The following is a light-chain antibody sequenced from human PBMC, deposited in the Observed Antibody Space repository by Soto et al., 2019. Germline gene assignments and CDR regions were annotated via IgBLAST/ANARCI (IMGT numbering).Light chain of an antibody. CDR1: QSVSSY. Sequence: EIVLTQSPATLSLSPGERATLSCRASQSVSSYLAWYQQKPGQATRLLIYDASNRATGIPARFSGSGSGTDFTLTISSLEPEDFVVYCCQQRSNWITFGQGTRLEIK. CDR3: QQRSNWIT. V-gene: IGKV3-11*01. CDR2: DAS. J-gene: IGKJ5*01.